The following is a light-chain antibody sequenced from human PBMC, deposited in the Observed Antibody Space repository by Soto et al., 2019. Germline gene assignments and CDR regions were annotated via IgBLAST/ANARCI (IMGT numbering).Light chain of an antibody. J-gene: IGKJ4*01. Sequence: IVMTQSPATLSVSPGERATLSCRASQRVSSNVAWYQQKPGQAPRLLLYGASARATGVPARFSGSGSGTQFTLTISSLQSEDFAVYYCQQRSNWPLTFGGGTKVDI. CDR2: GAS. CDR3: QQRSNWPLT. CDR1: QRVSSN. V-gene: IGKV3-15*01.